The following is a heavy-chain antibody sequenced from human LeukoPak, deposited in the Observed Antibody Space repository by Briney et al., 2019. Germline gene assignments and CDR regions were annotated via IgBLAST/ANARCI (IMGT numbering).Heavy chain of an antibody. CDR3: ARGMEGLVPAAIGFDY. D-gene: IGHD2-2*02. Sequence: GASVKVSCKASGGTFSSYAISWVRQAPGQGLEWMGWISAYNGNTNYAQKLQGRVTMTTDTSTSTAYMELRSLRSDDTAVYYCARGMEGLVPAAIGFDYWGQGTLVTVSS. J-gene: IGHJ4*02. CDR2: ISAYNGNT. CDR1: GGTFSSYA. V-gene: IGHV1-18*01.